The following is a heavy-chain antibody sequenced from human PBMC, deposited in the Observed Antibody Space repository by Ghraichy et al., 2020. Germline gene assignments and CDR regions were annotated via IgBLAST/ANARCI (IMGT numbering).Heavy chain of an antibody. CDR1: GFTFSSYG. CDR3: AKEMAVAGRLYYYYGMDV. D-gene: IGHD6-19*01. Sequence: GGSLRLSCAASGFTFSSYGMHWVRQAPGKGLEWVAVISYDGSNKYYADSVKGRFTISRDNSKNTLYLQMNSLRAEDTAVYYCAKEMAVAGRLYYYYGMDVWGQGTTVTVSS. J-gene: IGHJ6*02. V-gene: IGHV3-30*18. CDR2: ISYDGSNK.